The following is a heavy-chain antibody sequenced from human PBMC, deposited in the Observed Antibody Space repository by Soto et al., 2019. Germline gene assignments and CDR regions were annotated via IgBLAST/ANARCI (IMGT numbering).Heavy chain of an antibody. J-gene: IGHJ5*02. CDR3: ARVLRIAALRPHWFDP. Sequence: SETLSLTCTVSGGSISSGDYYWSWIRQPPGKGLEWIGYIYYSGSTYYNPSLKSRVTISVDTSKNQFSLKLSSVTAADTAVYYCARVLRIAALRPHWFDPWGQGTLVTVSS. CDR1: GGSISSGDYY. CDR2: IYYSGST. V-gene: IGHV4-30-4*01. D-gene: IGHD6-13*01.